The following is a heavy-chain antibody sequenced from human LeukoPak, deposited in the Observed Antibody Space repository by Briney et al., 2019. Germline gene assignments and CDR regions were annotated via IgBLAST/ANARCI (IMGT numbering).Heavy chain of an antibody. CDR1: GFTFSSYS. D-gene: IGHD2-8*01. CDR2: ISSSSSYI. Sequence: GGSLRLSCAASGFTFSSYSMNWVRQAPGKGLEWVSSISSSSSYIYYADSVKGRFTISRDNAKNSLYLQMNSLRAEDTAVYYCAGDAGGVYAQFDYWGQGTLVTVSS. V-gene: IGHV3-21*01. J-gene: IGHJ4*02. CDR3: AGDAGGVYAQFDY.